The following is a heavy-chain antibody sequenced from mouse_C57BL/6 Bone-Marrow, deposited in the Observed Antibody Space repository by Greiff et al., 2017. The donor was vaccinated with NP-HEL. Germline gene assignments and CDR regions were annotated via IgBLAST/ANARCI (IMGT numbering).Heavy chain of an antibody. CDR1: GFTFSSYA. CDR3: ARDLWDYFDY. J-gene: IGHJ2*01. D-gene: IGHD6-2*01. CDR2: ISDGGSYT. Sequence: DVHLVESGGGLVKPGGSLKLSCAASGFTFSSYAMSWVRQTPEKRLEWVATISDGGSYTYYPDNVKGRFTISRDNAKNNLYLQMSHLKSEDTAMYYCARDLWDYFDYWGQGTTLTVSS. V-gene: IGHV5-4*01.